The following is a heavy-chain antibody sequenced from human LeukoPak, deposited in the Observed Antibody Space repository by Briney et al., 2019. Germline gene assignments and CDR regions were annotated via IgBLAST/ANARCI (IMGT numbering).Heavy chain of an antibody. CDR2: ISAYNGNT. CDR1: GYTFISYG. CDR3: ARATKWNYALDI. V-gene: IGHV1-18*01. D-gene: IGHD1-7*01. Sequence: ASVKVSCKASGYTFISYGISWVRQAPGQGLEWMGWISAYNGNTNYAQKLQGRVTMTTDTSTSTAYMELRSLRSDDTAIYYCARATKWNYALDIWGQGTIVTVSS. J-gene: IGHJ3*02.